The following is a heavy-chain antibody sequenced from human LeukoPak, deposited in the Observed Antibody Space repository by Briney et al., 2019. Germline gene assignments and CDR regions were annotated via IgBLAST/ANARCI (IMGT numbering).Heavy chain of an antibody. CDR3: VGDDTGFDP. CDR2: VFTSGST. Sequence: SETLSLTCAVSGASISSYSCWSWIRQPAGKGLEWIGRVFTSGSTNYNASLRSRVTVSLDTSKNQFSLRLSSVTAADTAVYYCVGDDTGFDPWGQGTLVTVSS. CDR1: GASISSYSC. J-gene: IGHJ5*02. V-gene: IGHV4-4*07.